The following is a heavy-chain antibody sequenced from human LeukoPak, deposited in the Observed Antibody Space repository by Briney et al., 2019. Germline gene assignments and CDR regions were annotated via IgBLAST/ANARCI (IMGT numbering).Heavy chain of an antibody. J-gene: IGHJ3*02. D-gene: IGHD3-9*01. CDR1: GGSISSYY. V-gene: IGHV4-4*07. Sequence: SETLSPTCTVSGGSISSYYGSWIRPPAGQELKWIGRIYPSGSTNYNPSLKSRATISVDTSKNQFSLKLSSVTAADTSVYSCARPDTIFRKDAFDIWGQRTMVTVSS. CDR3: ARPDTIFRKDAFDI. CDR2: IYPSGST.